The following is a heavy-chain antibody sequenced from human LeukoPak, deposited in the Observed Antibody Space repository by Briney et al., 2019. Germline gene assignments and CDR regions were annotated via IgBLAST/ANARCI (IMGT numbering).Heavy chain of an antibody. CDR3: AKLTMVVTSPFDY. Sequence: GESLQISCKGSGYIFTSYWIGWVRQMPGKGLEWMGIIYPGDSDTRYSPSFQGQVTISADKSISTAYLQWSSLKASDTAMYYCAKLTMVVTSPFDYWGQGTLVTVSS. J-gene: IGHJ4*02. CDR2: IYPGDSDT. V-gene: IGHV5-51*01. CDR1: GYIFTSYW. D-gene: IGHD4-23*01.